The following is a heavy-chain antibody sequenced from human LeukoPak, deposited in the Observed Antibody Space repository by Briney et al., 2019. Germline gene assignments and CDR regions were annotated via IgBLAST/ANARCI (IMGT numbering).Heavy chain of an antibody. D-gene: IGHD6-13*01. CDR1: GFSLSTSGVG. V-gene: IGHV2-5*02. J-gene: IGHJ4*02. CDR3: AQATDLAAAAFDY. Sequence: SGPTLVNPTQTLTLTCTFSGFSLSTSGVGVGWIRQPPGKALEWVALICLDDDKRYSPSLKSRLTITKPTPKNQVVLTTTSTESMHPAPYYCAQATDLAAAAFDYWGQGTLVIVSS. CDR2: ICLDDDK.